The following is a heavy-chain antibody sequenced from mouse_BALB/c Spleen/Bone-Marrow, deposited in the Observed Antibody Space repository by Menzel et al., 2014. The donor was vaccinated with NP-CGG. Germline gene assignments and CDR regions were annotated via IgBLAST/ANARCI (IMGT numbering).Heavy chain of an antibody. J-gene: IGHJ4*01. CDR2: IDPANGNT. V-gene: IGHV14-3*02. CDR1: GFNIKDTY. CDR3: ARRGYYGNYYYVMVY. D-gene: IGHD2-1*01. Sequence: VKLQESGAELMKQGESVKWSCKASGFNIKDTYMHWVKQRPEQGLEWIGRIDPANGNTKYDPKFQGKATITADTSSNTAYLQLSSLTSEDTAVDYCARRGYYGNYYYVMVYRAPRSSLTPSS.